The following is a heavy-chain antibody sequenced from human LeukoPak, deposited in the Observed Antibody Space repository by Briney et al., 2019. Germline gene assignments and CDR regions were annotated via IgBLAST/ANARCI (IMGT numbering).Heavy chain of an antibody. V-gene: IGHV3-23*01. D-gene: IGHD3-22*01. CDR2: ISGSGGRT. J-gene: IGHJ4*02. CDR1: GFTFSSYA. Sequence: PGGSLRLSCAASGFTFSSYAMSWVRQAPGKGLEWVSGISGSGGRTHYADSVKGRFTISRDNSKNTLYLQMNSLRAEDTAVYYCANLHYYYDSSGYPFDYWGQGTLVTVSS. CDR3: ANLHYYYDSSGYPFDY.